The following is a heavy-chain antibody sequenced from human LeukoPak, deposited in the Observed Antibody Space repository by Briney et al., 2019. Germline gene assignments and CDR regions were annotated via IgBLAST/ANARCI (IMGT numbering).Heavy chain of an antibody. CDR2: INHSGST. J-gene: IGHJ4*02. CDR1: GGSFSGYY. V-gene: IGHV4-34*01. Sequence: SETLSLTCAVYGGSFSGYYWSWIRQPPGKGLEWIGEINHSGSTNYNPSLKSRVTISVDTSKNQFSLKLRSVTAADTAVYYCARDQEYSGSYYRYFDFWGQGALVTVSS. CDR3: ARDQEYSGSYYRYFDF. D-gene: IGHD1-26*01.